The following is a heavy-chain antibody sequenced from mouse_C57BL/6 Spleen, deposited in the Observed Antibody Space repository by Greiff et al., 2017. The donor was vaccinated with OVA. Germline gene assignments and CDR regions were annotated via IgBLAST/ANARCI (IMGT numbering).Heavy chain of an antibody. CDR3: ARANSNYDAMDY. J-gene: IGHJ4*01. Sequence: EVKLMESGGGLVKPGGSLKLSCAASGFTFSSYGMSWVRQTPDKRLEWVATISSGGSYTYYPDSVKGRFTISRDNAKNTLYLQMSSLKSEDTAMYYCARANSNYDAMDYWGQGTSVTVSS. CDR2: ISSGGSYT. CDR1: GFTFSSYG. V-gene: IGHV5-6*03. D-gene: IGHD2-5*01.